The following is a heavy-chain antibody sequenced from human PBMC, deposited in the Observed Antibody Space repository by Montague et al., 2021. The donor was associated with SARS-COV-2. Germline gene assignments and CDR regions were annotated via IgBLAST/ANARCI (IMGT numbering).Heavy chain of an antibody. CDR3: ARILATVNAFDI. Sequence: PALVKPTQTLTLTCTFSGFSLSTSGMCVSWIRQPPGKALEWLARIDWDDDKYYSTSLKTRLTVSKDTSKNQVVLTMTNMDPVDTATYYCARILATVNAFDIWGQGTMVTVSS. CDR2: IDWDDDK. J-gene: IGHJ3*02. D-gene: IGHD4-17*01. CDR1: GFSLSTSGMC. V-gene: IGHV2-70*11.